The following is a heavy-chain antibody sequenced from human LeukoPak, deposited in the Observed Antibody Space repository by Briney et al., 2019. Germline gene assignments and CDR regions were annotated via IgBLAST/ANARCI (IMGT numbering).Heavy chain of an antibody. J-gene: IGHJ4*02. Sequence: PGGSLRLSCAASGFTFSSYSMNWVRQAPGKGLEWVSYISNSGSPIYYADSVKGRFTISRDNAKNLLYLQMNSLRAEDTAVYHCARKYCSSTSCLFDYWGQGTLVTVSS. V-gene: IGHV3-48*04. D-gene: IGHD2-2*01. CDR3: ARKYCSSTSCLFDY. CDR1: GFTFSSYS. CDR2: ISNSGSPI.